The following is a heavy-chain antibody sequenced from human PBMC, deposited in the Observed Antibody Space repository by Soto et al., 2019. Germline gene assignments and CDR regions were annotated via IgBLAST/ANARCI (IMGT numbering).Heavy chain of an antibody. Sequence: QVQLQESGPGLVKPSGTLSLTCAVSGNSISSSNWWSWVRQPPGKGLDWIGEIHHTGSTNYNPSHTRRVTRSVDRSKNQFPLTLRSVTAADTAVDYCAREVGYFYDDRAAGHFDFWGQGTLVTVSS. V-gene: IGHV4-4*02. CDR3: AREVGYFYDDRAAGHFDF. CDR1: GNSISSSNW. CDR2: IHHTGST. J-gene: IGHJ4*02. D-gene: IGHD3-22*01.